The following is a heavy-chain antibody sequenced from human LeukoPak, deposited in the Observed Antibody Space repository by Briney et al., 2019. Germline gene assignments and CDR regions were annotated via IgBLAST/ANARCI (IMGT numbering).Heavy chain of an antibody. CDR2: IWYDGSNK. J-gene: IGHJ4*02. CDR3: ARGGYTSSWEPPGGY. Sequence: GSLRLSCAASGFTFSTYGMHWVRQAPGKGLEWVAVIWYDGSNKYYVDSVKGRFTISRDNSKNTLYLQMNSLKVEDTAVYYCARGGYTSSWEPPGGYWGQGTLDTVPS. CDR1: GFTFSTYG. D-gene: IGHD6-13*01. V-gene: IGHV3-33*01.